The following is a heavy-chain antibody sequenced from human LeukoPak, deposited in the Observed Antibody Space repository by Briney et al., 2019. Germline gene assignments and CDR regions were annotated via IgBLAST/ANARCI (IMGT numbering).Heavy chain of an antibody. V-gene: IGHV4-34*01. CDR1: GGSFSGYY. CDR2: INHSGST. Sequence: SETLSLTCAVYGGSFSGYYWSWIRQPPGKGLEWIGEINHSGSTNYNPSLKSRVTISVDTSKNQFSLKLSSVTAADTAVYYCARRRCSSTSCYRQKYYFDYWGQGTLVTVSS. J-gene: IGHJ4*02. D-gene: IGHD2-2*02. CDR3: ARRRCSSTSCYRQKYYFDY.